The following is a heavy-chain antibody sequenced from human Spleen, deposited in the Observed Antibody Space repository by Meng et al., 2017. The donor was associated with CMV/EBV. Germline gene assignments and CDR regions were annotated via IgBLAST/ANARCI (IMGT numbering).Heavy chain of an antibody. V-gene: IGHV3-53*01. CDR1: GFTVSSNY. J-gene: IGHJ4*02. Sequence: CAASGFTVSSNYMNWVRQAPGKGLEWVSVIYSGGSTYYADSVKGRFTISRDNSKNTVYLQMNSLRAEDTAVYYCASCSGGNCYAFDYWGQGTLVTVSS. CDR3: ASCSGGNCYAFDY. D-gene: IGHD2-15*01. CDR2: IYSGGST.